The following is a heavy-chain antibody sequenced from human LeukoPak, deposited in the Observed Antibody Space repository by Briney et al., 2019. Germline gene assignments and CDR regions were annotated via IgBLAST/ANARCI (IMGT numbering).Heavy chain of an antibody. CDR1: GFTFSSYE. V-gene: IGHV3-48*03. J-gene: IGHJ5*02. Sequence: GGSLRLSCAASGFTFSSYEMNWVRPAPGKGLEWVSYISSSGSTIYYADSVKGRFTISRDNAKNSLYLQMNSLRAEDTAVYYCARVKGGYGAFDPWGQGTLVTASS. CDR3: ARVKGGYGAFDP. CDR2: ISSSGSTI. D-gene: IGHD5-18*01.